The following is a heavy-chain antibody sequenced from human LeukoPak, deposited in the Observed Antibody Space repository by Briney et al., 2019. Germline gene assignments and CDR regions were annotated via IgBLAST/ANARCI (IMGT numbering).Heavy chain of an antibody. CDR3: ARQFYHDSSGADY. CDR2: IYYSGST. D-gene: IGHD3-22*01. Sequence: SETLSLTCTVSGDSIRTSSYYWGWIRQPPGKGPEGIGSIYYSGSTYYNPSLKSRVAISMDTSKNQFSLKLSSVTAADTAMYYCARQFYHDSSGADYWGQGALVTVSS. CDR1: GDSIRTSSYY. J-gene: IGHJ4*02. V-gene: IGHV4-39*01.